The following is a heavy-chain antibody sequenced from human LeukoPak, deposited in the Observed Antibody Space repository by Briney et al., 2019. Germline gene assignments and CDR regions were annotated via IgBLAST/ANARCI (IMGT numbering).Heavy chain of an antibody. CDR3: ARRGGPSGTYYFDS. Sequence: SETLSLTCTVYGGSISSSSHFWGWIRPPPGKGLEWIGSIYYSGSTYYNPSLESRVTISVDTSKNQFSLKVASVTAADTAVYYCARRGGPSGTYYFDSWGQGTLVTVSS. CDR2: IYYSGST. D-gene: IGHD1-26*01. V-gene: IGHV4-39*01. J-gene: IGHJ4*02. CDR1: GGSISSSSHF.